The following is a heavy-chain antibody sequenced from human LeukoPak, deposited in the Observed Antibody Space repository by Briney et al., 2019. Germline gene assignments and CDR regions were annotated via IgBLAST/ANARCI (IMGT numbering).Heavy chain of an antibody. CDR3: ARQISDYYYYYIDV. V-gene: IGHV4-39*01. D-gene: IGHD3-10*01. CDR2: IYYSGTT. CDR1: GGSISSSHYY. Sequence: SETLSLTCSVSGGSISSSHYYWGWIRQPPGKGLEWIGTIYYSGTTYYNPSLESRVTISDDTSKNQFSLTLRSVTAADTAVYYCARQISDYYYYYIDVWGKGTTVTVSS. J-gene: IGHJ6*03.